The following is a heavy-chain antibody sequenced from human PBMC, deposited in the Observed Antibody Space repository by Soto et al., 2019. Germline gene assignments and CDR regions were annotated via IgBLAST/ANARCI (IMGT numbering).Heavy chain of an antibody. Sequence: GESLKISCKGSGYSFTSYWISWVRQMPGKGLGWMGRIDPSDSYTNYSPSFQGHVTISADKSISTAYLQWSSLKASDTAMYYCARPGTTSSGYYYYGMDVWGQGTTVTVSS. V-gene: IGHV5-10-1*01. J-gene: IGHJ6*02. CDR1: GYSFTSYW. CDR3: ARPGTTSSGYYYYGMDV. D-gene: IGHD1-7*01. CDR2: IDPSDSYT.